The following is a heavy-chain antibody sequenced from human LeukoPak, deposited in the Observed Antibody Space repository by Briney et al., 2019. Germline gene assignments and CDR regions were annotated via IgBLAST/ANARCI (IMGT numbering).Heavy chain of an antibody. J-gene: IGHJ4*02. CDR1: GFTFSDYG. Sequence: GGSLRLSCAGSGFTFSDYGMRWVRQARGKGLEWVSTIAGSGGNTNYADSVKGRFPISRDNSKSTLSVTMSNLRADDTAVYYCVKGRLFGDYIFDFWGQGTLVTVSS. V-gene: IGHV3-23*01. D-gene: IGHD4-17*01. CDR2: IAGSGGNT. CDR3: VKGRLFGDYIFDF.